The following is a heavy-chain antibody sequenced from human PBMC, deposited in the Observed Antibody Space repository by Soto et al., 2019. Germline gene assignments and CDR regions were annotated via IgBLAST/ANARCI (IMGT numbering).Heavy chain of an antibody. Sequence: ASVKVSCKASGYTFTSYDINWVRQATGQGLEWMGWMNPNSGNTGYAQKFQGRVTMTRNTSISTDYMELSSLRSEDTAVYYCARSEGHYDILTGYYWLDPWGKGTRGTVSS. V-gene: IGHV1-8*01. J-gene: IGHJ5*02. D-gene: IGHD3-9*01. CDR2: MNPNSGNT. CDR1: GYTFTSYD. CDR3: ARSEGHYDILTGYYWLDP.